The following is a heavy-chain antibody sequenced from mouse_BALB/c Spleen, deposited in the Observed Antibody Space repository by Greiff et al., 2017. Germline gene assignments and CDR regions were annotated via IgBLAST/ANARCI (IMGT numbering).Heavy chain of an antibody. CDR3: ARDLGGTSAY. V-gene: IGHV5-9-4*01. CDR2: ISSGGSYT. D-gene: IGHD4-1*01. Sequence: EVMLVESGGGLVKPGGSLKLSCAASGFTFSSYAMSWVRQSPEKRLEWVAEISSGGSYTYYPDTVTGRFTISRDNAKNTLYLEMSSLRSEDTAMYYCARDLGGTSAYWGQGTLVTVSA. J-gene: IGHJ3*01. CDR1: GFTFSSYA.